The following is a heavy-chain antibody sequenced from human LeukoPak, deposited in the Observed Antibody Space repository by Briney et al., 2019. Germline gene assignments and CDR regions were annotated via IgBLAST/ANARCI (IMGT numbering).Heavy chain of an antibody. V-gene: IGHV4-34*01. CDR1: GGSFSHYS. Sequence: SETLSLTCSVSGGSFSHYSWGWIRQPPGKGLEWIGEINHSGSTYYNPSLESRAIISVDSSTNQFSLKLSSVTTADTAVYYCARVGTSYCSTRYGCYPVWYFDNWGQGTLVTVSA. CDR3: ARVGTSYCSTRYGCYPVWYFDN. CDR2: INHSGST. J-gene: IGHJ4*02. D-gene: IGHD2-2*01.